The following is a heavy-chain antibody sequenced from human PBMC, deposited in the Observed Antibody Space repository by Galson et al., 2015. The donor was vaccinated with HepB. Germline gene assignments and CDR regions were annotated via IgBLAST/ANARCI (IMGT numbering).Heavy chain of an antibody. CDR1: GFNFGDYY. V-gene: IGHV3-11*01. D-gene: IGHD3-22*01. CDR3: ARLKISYFENNGYHFDY. J-gene: IGHJ4*02. CDR2: ISSSGKTS. Sequence: SLRLSCAASGFNFGDYYMSWIRQAPGKGPEWVSYISSSGKTSYYADSVKGRFTIPRDNTKNSLHVQMDSLRAEDTAVYFCARLKISYFENNGYHFDYWGQGALVTVSS.